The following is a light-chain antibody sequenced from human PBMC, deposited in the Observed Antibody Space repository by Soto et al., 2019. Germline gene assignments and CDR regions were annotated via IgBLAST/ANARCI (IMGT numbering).Light chain of an antibody. CDR2: GAT. CDR3: QQYDTSQWT. J-gene: IGKJ1*01. Sequence: EIVLTQSPGTLSLSPGERATLSCRASQSVSSSYLAWYQQKPGQAPRLLIYGATNRATGIPDRFSGSGSGTDFTLTISRLEPGDFAVYYCQQYDTSQWTFGQGTKVDIK. V-gene: IGKV3-20*01. CDR1: QSVSSSY.